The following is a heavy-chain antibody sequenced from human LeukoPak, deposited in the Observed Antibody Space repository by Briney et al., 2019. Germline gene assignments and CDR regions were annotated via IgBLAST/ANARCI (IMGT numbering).Heavy chain of an antibody. CDR1: GGSISSSSYY. Sequence: SETLSLTCTVSGGSISSSSYYWGWIRQPPGKGLEWIGRIYTSGSTNYNPSLKSRVTMSVDTSKNQFSLKLSSVTAADTAAYYCASFSSSWSRFDYWGQGTLVTVSS. J-gene: IGHJ4*02. D-gene: IGHD6-13*01. CDR3: ASFSSSWSRFDY. V-gene: IGHV4-61*05. CDR2: IYTSGST.